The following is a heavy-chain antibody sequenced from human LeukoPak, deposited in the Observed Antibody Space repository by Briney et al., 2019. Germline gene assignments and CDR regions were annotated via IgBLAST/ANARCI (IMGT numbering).Heavy chain of an antibody. V-gene: IGHV3-48*03. CDR1: GFTFSSYE. CDR2: ISSSGSTI. Sequence: TGGSLRLSCAASGFTFSSYEMNWVRQAPGKGLEWVSYISSSGSTIYYADSVQGRFTISRDNAKNSLYLQMNSLRAEDTAVYYCARGVPYSSSSSSDYWGQGTLVTVSS. CDR3: ARGVPYSSSSSSDY. D-gene: IGHD6-6*01. J-gene: IGHJ4*02.